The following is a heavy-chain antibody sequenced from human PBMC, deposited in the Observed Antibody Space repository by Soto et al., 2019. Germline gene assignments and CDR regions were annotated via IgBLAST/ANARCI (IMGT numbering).Heavy chain of an antibody. V-gene: IGHV1-69*12. D-gene: IGHD3-22*01. CDR1: GGTFSSYA. J-gene: IGHJ4*02. CDR2: IIPMFGTA. CDR3: ARSRASYYDSRGYYYSSFHY. Sequence: QVQLVQSGAEVKKPGSSVKVSCKTSGGTFSSYAISWVRQAPGQGLEWMGGIIPMFGTANYAQKFQGRVTITADESTSTAYMELTSLRSEDTAVYYCARSRASYYDSRGYYYSSFHYWGQGTLVTVSS.